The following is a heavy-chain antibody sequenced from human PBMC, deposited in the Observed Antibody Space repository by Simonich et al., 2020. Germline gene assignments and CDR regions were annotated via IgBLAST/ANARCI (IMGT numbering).Heavy chain of an antibody. J-gene: IGHJ4*02. CDR3: ARLPDY. Sequence: QVQLQESGPGLVKPSETLSLTCTVSGGSISSYYWSWIRQPPGKGLEWIGYIYYSGSTNYNPSLKSRFTIAVDTSKNQFALKLSSVTAADTAVYYCARLPDYWGQGTLVTVSS. V-gene: IGHV4-59*08. CDR2: IYYSGST. CDR1: GGSISSYY.